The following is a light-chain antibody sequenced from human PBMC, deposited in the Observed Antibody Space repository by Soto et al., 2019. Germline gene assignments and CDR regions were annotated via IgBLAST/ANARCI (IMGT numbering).Light chain of an antibody. V-gene: IGLV2-23*01. CDR3: SSDAGNYNYV. CDR1: SSDVGNYKL. CDR2: EDS. Sequence: QSALTQPASVSGSPGQSITISCTGTSSDVGNYKLVSWYQQHPDKAPKLMIYEDSQRPSGVSNRFSGSKSGNTASLTISGLQAEDEADYFCSSDAGNYNYVFGTGTKVTVL. J-gene: IGLJ1*01.